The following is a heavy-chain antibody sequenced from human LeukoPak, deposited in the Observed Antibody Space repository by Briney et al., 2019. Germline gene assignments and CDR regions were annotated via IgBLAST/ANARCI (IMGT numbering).Heavy chain of an antibody. CDR2: ITGGAGNT. V-gene: IGHV3-23*01. J-gene: IGHJ6*03. D-gene: IGHD3-3*01. CDR1: GFTFSSYA. Sequence: GGSLRLSCAASGFTFSSYAMSWVRQAPGKGLEWVSSITGGAGNTYYAASVKGRISISRDNPKNTLYLQFYSLRAEDTAVYYCAKDLRSLEWSPTYMDVWGTGTTVTVSS. CDR3: AKDLRSLEWSPTYMDV.